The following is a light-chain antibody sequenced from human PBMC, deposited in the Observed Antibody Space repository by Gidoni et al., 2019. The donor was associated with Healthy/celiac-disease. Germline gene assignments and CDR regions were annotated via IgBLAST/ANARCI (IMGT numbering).Light chain of an antibody. J-gene: IGKJ4*01. V-gene: IGKV4-1*01. CDR1: QSVLYSSNNQHY. CDR2: GAS. CDR3: QPYYSTPLT. Sequence: DIVMTQSPDSLAVSLGERATINCKSSQSVLYSSNNQHYLAWYQQKPGQPPKLLIYGASTRESGVPDRFRGSGSGTDFTLTISSLQAEDVAVYYCQPYYSTPLTFGGGTKVEIK.